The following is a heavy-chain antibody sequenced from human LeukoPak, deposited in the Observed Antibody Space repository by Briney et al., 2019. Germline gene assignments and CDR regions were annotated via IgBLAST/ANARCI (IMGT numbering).Heavy chain of an antibody. V-gene: IGHV1-46*01. Sequence: ASVKVSCKASGYTFTSYYMHWVRQSPGQRLEWMGMINPSGGSTGYAKKFPGRVTITRGTSTSTVYMELSSLRSEDTAVYYCARGDDYGDYSLDYWGQGTLVTVSS. CDR2: INPSGGST. CDR3: ARGDDYGDYSLDY. J-gene: IGHJ4*02. D-gene: IGHD4-17*01. CDR1: GYTFTSYY.